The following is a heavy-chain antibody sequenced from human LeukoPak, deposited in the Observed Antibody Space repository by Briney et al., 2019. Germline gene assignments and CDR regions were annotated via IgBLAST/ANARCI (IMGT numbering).Heavy chain of an antibody. Sequence: ASVTLSCKTSGYTFTLFYMHWVRQAPGQGLEWLGVINPSDGTTAHAQKFQGRVTMTTDTSTTTAYMELRSLRSDDTAVYYCARDIGYISGSYYSDYWGQGALVTVSS. V-gene: IGHV1-46*01. J-gene: IGHJ4*02. CDR3: ARDIGYISGSYYSDY. CDR1: GYTFTLFY. CDR2: INPSDGTT. D-gene: IGHD3-10*01.